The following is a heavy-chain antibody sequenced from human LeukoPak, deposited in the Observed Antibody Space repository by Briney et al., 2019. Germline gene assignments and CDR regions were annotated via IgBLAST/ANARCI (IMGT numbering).Heavy chain of an antibody. Sequence: VGSLRLSCAASGFTFSSYAMSWVRQAPGKGLEWVSAISVSGGSTSYADSVKGRFTISRDNSKNTLYLQMNSLRAEATAVYYFAHLPAPHYYSCGMDVWDQGTTVTGSS. CDR3: AHLPAPHYYSCGMDV. CDR2: ISVSGGST. D-gene: IGHD2-2*01. CDR1: GFTFSSYA. J-gene: IGHJ6*02. V-gene: IGHV3-23*01.